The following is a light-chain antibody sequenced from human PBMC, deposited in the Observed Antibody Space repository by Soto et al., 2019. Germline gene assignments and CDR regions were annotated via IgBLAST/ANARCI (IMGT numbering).Light chain of an antibody. Sequence: DIVCAQCPRTRALSAGKRAAHSCRASQSVSSNYLAWYQQKPGQAPRLLIYYISTRATGIPARFSGSVSVPEFNFSLTTLQSGDSAVHYCQQHNQLPITIGQGTRLEIK. CDR1: QSVSSNY. V-gene: IGKV3D-20*02. CDR3: QQHNQLPIT. J-gene: IGKJ5*01. CDR2: YIS.